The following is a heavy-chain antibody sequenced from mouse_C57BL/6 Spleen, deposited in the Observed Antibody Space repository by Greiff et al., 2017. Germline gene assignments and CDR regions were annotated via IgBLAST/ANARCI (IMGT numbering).Heavy chain of an antibody. CDR2: IDPSDSET. J-gene: IGHJ4*01. CDR3: GRLRDYAMDY. CDR1: GYTFTSYW. Sequence: VQLQHPGAEPVRPGSSVKLSCKASGYTFTSYWMHWVKQRPIQGLEWIGNIDPSDSETHYNQKFKDKATLTVDKSSSTAYMQLSSLTSEDSAVYYCGRLRDYAMDYWGQGTSVTVAA. V-gene: IGHV1-52*01.